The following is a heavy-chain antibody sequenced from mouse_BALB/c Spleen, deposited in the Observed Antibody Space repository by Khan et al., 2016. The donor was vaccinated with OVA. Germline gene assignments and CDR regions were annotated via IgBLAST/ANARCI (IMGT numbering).Heavy chain of an antibody. Sequence: VQLKESGTEVVRPGTLVRLSCTASGFNIKDYYIHWVKQRPDQGLEWIGWIDPENGTTIYDPKFQGKASITADTSSNTAYLQLSSLTSEDAAVYYCPRTSLLYFDYRGQGTTLTVSS. CDR3: PRTSLLYFDY. CDR1: GFNIKDYY. CDR2: IDPENGTT. J-gene: IGHJ2*01. V-gene: IGHV14-1*02. D-gene: IGHD6-1*01.